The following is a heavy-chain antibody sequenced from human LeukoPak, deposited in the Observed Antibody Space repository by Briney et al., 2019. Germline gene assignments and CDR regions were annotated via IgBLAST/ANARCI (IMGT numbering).Heavy chain of an antibody. CDR1: GFTFSSYS. Sequence: GGSLRLSCAASGFTFSSYSMNWVRQAPGKGLEWVSYISSSSSTIYYAVSVKGRFTISRDNAKNSLYLQMNSLRAEDTAVYYCARALSRGARWFPSALDYWGQGTLVTVSS. V-gene: IGHV3-48*04. CDR3: ARALSRGARWFPSALDY. J-gene: IGHJ4*02. D-gene: IGHD4-23*01. CDR2: ISSSSSTI.